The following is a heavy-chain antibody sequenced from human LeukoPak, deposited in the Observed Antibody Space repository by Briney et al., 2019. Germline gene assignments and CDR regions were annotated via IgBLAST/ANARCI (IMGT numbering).Heavy chain of an antibody. V-gene: IGHV1-18*01. CDR1: GYTFTSYG. J-gene: IGHJ5*02. CDR3: ATDHSMANTAWWFDP. D-gene: IGHD5-24*01. CDR2: ISAYNGNT. Sequence: ASVKVSCKASGYTFTSYGISWVRQAPGQGLEWMGWISAYNGNTNYAQKLQGRVTMTRNTSISTAYMELSSLRSEDTAFYYCATDHSMANTAWWFDPWGQGTLVTVSS.